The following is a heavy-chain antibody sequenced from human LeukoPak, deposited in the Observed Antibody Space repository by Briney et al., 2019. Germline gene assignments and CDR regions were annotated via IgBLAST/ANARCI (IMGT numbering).Heavy chain of an antibody. D-gene: IGHD3-10*01. Sequence: SETLSLTCTVSGDSISGYYWTGVREPPGKGLEWSGCIYYSGSTKYNPSLKSRVSISVDTSKNQFSLNLNSVTAADTAAYYCARDRVDTGAFDIWGQGTMVTVSS. CDR3: ARDRVDTGAFDI. CDR1: GDSISGYY. V-gene: IGHV4-59*01. J-gene: IGHJ3*02. CDR2: IYYSGST.